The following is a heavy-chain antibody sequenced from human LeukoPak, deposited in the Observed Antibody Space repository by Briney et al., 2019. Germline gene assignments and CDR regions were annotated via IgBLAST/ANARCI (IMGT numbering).Heavy chain of an antibody. D-gene: IGHD6-6*01. CDR3: ARQARTALNYFDY. J-gene: IGHJ4*02. V-gene: IGHV4-31*03. CDR1: GGSISSGGYY. CDR2: IYYSGST. Sequence: SQTLSLTCTVSGGSISSGGYYWSWIRQHPGKGLEWIGYIYYSGSTYYNPSLKSRVTIPVDTSKNQFSLKLSSVTAADTAVYYCARQARTALNYFDYWGQGTLVTVSS.